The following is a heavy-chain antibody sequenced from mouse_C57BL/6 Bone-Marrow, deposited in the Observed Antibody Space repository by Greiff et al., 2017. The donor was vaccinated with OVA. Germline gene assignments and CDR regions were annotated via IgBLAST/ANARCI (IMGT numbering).Heavy chain of an antibody. CDR2: ISYDGST. CDR3: ARGDYFDY. J-gene: IGHJ2*01. Sequence: VQLQQSGPGLVKPSQSLSLTCSVTGYSITSGYYWNWIRQFPGNKLEWMGYISYDGSTNYNPSLKNRSSITRETSKNQFFLKLNSVTTEDTATDYCARGDYFDYWGQGTTLTVSS. CDR1: GYSITSGYY. V-gene: IGHV3-6*01.